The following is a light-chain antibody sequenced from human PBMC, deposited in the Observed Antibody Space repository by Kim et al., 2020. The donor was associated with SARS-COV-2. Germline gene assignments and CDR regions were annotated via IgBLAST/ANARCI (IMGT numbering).Light chain of an antibody. CDR3: AAWDDSLTGWV. CDR2: NNN. Sequence: ELTQPPSASGTPGQRVTISCSGSSSNIGSHTVNWYQQLPGTAPKLLIYNNNQRPSGVPDRFSGSKSGTSASLAISGLQSEDDADYSCAAWDDSLTGWVFGGGTQLTVL. J-gene: IGLJ3*02. V-gene: IGLV1-44*01. CDR1: SSNIGSHT.